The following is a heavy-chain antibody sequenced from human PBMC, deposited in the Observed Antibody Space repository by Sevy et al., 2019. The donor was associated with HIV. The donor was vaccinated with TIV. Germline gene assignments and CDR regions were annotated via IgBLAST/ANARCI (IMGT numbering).Heavy chain of an antibody. CDR1: GFTFSSYS. V-gene: IGHV3-48*01. CDR3: AREPVIAAAGTFDY. Sequence: GGSLRLSCAASGFTFSSYSMNWVRQAPGKGLEWVSYISSSSSTIYYADSVKGRFTISRDNAKNSLYLQMNSLRAEDTAVYYCAREPVIAAAGTFDYWGQRTLVTVSS. CDR2: ISSSSSTI. J-gene: IGHJ4*02. D-gene: IGHD6-13*01.